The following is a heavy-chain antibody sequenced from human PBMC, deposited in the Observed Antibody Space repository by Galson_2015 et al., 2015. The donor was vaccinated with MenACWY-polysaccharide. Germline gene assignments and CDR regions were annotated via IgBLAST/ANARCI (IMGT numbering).Heavy chain of an antibody. CDR1: GGTFSSYA. V-gene: IGHV1-69*13. J-gene: IGHJ6*02. CDR3: ARGEGYCSGGSCYEGSVYYYYYGMDV. D-gene: IGHD2-15*01. CDR2: IIPIFGTA. Sequence: SVKVSCKASGGTFSSYAISWVRQAPGQGLEWMGGIIPIFGTANYAQKFQGRVTITADESTSTAYMEQSSLRSEDTAVYYCARGEGYCSGGSCYEGSVYYYYYGMDVWGQGTTVTVSS.